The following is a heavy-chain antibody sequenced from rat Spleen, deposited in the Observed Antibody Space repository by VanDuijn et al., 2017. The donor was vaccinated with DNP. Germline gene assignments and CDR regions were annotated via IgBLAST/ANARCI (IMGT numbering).Heavy chain of an antibody. Sequence: QVQLKESGPGLVQPSETLSLTCTVSGFSLISYSVSWVRQPSGKGPEWMGRVWYDGDTAYNSALKSRLSISRDTSKSQVFLKMNSLQTEDTATYYCARGDYDGSYYSYYFDYWGQGVMVTVSS. CDR3: ARGDYDGSYYSYYFDY. CDR2: VWYDGDT. V-gene: IGHV2-34*01. D-gene: IGHD1-12*02. J-gene: IGHJ2*01. CDR1: GFSLISYS.